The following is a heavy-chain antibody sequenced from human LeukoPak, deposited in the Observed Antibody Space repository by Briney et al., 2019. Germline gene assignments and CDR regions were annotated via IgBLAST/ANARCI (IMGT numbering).Heavy chain of an antibody. CDR3: ARFPSPYIVAKDDY. CDR1: GGSISSYY. Sequence: SETLSLTCTVSGGSISSYYWSWIRQPAGKGLEWIGRIYTSGSTNYNPSLKSRVTMSVDTSKNQFSLKLSSVTAADTAVYYCARFPSPYIVAKDDYWGQGTLVTVSS. CDR2: IYTSGST. J-gene: IGHJ4*02. V-gene: IGHV4-4*07. D-gene: IGHD5-12*01.